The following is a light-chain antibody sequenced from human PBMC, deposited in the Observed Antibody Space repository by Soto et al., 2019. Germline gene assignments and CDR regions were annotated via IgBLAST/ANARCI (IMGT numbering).Light chain of an antibody. Sequence: QSALTQPASVSESPGQSISISCGGGRNDIGTYNLVSWYQQHPGKAPKLIIYEGNKRPSGVSNRFSGSRSGNTASLTISGLQAEDDDDYYCCSYTDGSSLLFGGGTKLTVL. V-gene: IGLV2-23*01. CDR1: RNDIGTYNL. CDR3: CSYTDGSSLL. CDR2: EGN. J-gene: IGLJ3*02.